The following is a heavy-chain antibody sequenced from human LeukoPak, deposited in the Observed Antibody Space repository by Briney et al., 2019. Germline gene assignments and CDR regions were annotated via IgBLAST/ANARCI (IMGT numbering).Heavy chain of an antibody. J-gene: IGHJ4*01. V-gene: IGHV4-34*01. Sequence: SETLSLTCAVYSGSFSGYYWSWIRQSPGKGLEWIGEINHSGSTNYNPSLKSRFTISVDTSKNQFSLKLRSVTAADTAVYYCARGRVAGSGSYYWGQGRLVTVSS. CDR1: SGSFSGYY. D-gene: IGHD3-10*01. CDR3: ARGRVAGSGSYY. CDR2: INHSGST.